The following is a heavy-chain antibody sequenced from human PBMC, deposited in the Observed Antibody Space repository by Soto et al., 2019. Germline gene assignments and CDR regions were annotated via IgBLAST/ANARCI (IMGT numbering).Heavy chain of an antibody. CDR2: IIPIFGTA. V-gene: IGHV1-69*13. Sequence: SVKVSCNASGGTFSSYAISWVRQAPGQGLEWMGGIIPIFGTANYAQKFQGRVTITADESTSTAYMELRSLRSEDTAMYYCARQRYGDSPQRYDYGVDVGGHGTTAIVSS. CDR3: ARQRYGDSPQRYDYGVDV. D-gene: IGHD4-17*01. CDR1: GGTFSSYA. J-gene: IGHJ6*01.